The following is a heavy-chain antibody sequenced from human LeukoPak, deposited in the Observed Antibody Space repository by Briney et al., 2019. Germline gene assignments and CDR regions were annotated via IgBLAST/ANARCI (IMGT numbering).Heavy chain of an antibody. V-gene: IGHV1-18*01. J-gene: IGHJ3*02. D-gene: IGHD3-9*01. Sequence: ANNGNTNYAQKLQGRVTMTTDTSTSTAYMELRSLRSDDTAVYYCARDFSDILTGYYVSAFDIWGQGTMVTVSS. CDR3: ARDFSDILTGYYVSAFDI. CDR2: ANNGNT.